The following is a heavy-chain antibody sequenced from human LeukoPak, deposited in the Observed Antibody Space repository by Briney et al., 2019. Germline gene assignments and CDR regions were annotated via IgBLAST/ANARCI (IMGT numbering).Heavy chain of an antibody. J-gene: IGHJ3*02. CDR3: ARDAHCSSTSCYYSLPHAFDI. V-gene: IGHV3-53*01. Sequence: GGSLRLSCAASGFIVSSVYMSWVRQSPGKGLECVSIIYSTGDTYYADSVKGRFTISRDVSKNTVYLQMNSLRAEDTAVYYCARDAHCSSTSCYYSLPHAFDIWGQGTMVTVSS. CDR1: GFIVSSVY. CDR2: IYSTGDT. D-gene: IGHD2-2*01.